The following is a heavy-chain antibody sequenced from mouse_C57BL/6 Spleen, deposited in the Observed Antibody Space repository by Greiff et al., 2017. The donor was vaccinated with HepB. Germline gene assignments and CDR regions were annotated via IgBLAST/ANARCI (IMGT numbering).Heavy chain of an antibody. Sequence: DVMLVESGGGLVQPGGSMKLSCVASGFTFSNYWMNWVRQSPEKGLEWVAQIRLKSDNYATHYAESVKGRFTISRDDSKSSVYLQMNNLRAEDTGIYDCTGYSNPYYYAMDYWGQGTSVTVSS. J-gene: IGHJ4*01. CDR2: IRLKSDNYAT. D-gene: IGHD2-5*01. CDR1: GFTFSNYW. V-gene: IGHV6-3*01. CDR3: TGYSNPYYYAMDY.